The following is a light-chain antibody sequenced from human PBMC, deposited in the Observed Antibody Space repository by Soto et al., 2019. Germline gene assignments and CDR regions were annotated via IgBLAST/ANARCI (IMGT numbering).Light chain of an antibody. CDR2: WAS. V-gene: IGKV4-1*01. Sequence: DIVMTQSPDSLAVSLGERATINCKSSQSVLYSSNNKNYLAWYQRKPRQPPKLLIYWASTRESGVPDRFSGSGSGRDFTLTISSLQAEDVAVYYCQQYYSTPQTFGGGTKVEIK. J-gene: IGKJ4*01. CDR3: QQYYSTPQT. CDR1: QSVLYSSNNKNY.